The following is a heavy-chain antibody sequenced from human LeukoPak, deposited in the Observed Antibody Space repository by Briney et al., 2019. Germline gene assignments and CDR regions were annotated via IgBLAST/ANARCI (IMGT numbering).Heavy chain of an antibody. CDR2: IYYSGST. D-gene: IGHD1-26*01. CDR1: GGSISSSSYY. Sequence: SETLSLTCTVSGGSISSSSYYWGWIRQPPGKGLEWIGSIYYSGSTYYNPSLKSRVTISVDTSKNQFSLKLSSVTAADTAVYYCATPLGSVVGATSDLDYWGQGTLVTVSS. J-gene: IGHJ4*02. CDR3: ATPLGSVVGATSDLDY. V-gene: IGHV4-39*01.